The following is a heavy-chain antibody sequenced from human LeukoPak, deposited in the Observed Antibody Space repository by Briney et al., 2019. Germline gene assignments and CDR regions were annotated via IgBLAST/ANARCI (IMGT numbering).Heavy chain of an antibody. J-gene: IGHJ4*02. CDR3: AKDAVAGTWLHY. Sequence: GGSLRLSCAASGFTFGDYAMHWVRQAPGKGLEWVSLIRGDGRTTSYAGSVKGRFTISRDNSKNSLYPQMSSLRGEDTAMYFCAKDAVAGTWLHYWGQGTLVTVSS. CDR2: IRGDGRTT. V-gene: IGHV3-43*02. CDR1: GFTFGDYA. D-gene: IGHD6-19*01.